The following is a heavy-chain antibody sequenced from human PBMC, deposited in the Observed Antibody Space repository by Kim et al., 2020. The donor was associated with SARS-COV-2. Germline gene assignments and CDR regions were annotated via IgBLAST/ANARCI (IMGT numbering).Heavy chain of an antibody. J-gene: IGHJ4*01. V-gene: IGHV3-30*04. CDR1: GFTLSRYD. D-gene: IGHD1-26*01. CDR2: ISIRGSSK. CDR3: ARDDRLNKHYHTQYEY. Sequence: GGSLRLSCAASGFTLSRYDLHWVRQAPGKGLEWVTGISIRGSSKYYADSVKGRFTISRDNSENTLFLQMSSLRAEDTAVYYCARDDRLNKHYHTQYEYWG.